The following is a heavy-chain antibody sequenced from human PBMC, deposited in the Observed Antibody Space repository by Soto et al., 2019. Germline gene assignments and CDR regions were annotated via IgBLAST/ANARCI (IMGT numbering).Heavy chain of an antibody. CDR3: ARSPRSSFSFCNWYFDL. CDR1: GFTVSSNY. D-gene: IGHD6-6*01. J-gene: IGHJ2*01. V-gene: IGHV3-53*02. CDR2: IYSGGST. Sequence: EVQLVETGGGLIQPGGSLRLSCAASGFTVSSNYMSWVRQAPGKGLEWVSVIYSGGSTYYADSVKGRFTISRDNSKNTLYLQMNSLRAEDTALYYCARSPRSSFSFCNWYFDLLGRGTLVTVSS.